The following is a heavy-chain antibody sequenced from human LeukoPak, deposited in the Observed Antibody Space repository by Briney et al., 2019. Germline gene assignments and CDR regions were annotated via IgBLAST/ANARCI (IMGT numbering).Heavy chain of an antibody. CDR1: GGSISSGDYY. CDR2: IYYSGST. V-gene: IGHV4-30-4*08. CDR3: ASQSGYDAFDV. D-gene: IGHD3-3*01. J-gene: IGHJ3*01. Sequence: PSQTLSLTCTVSGGSISSGDYYWSWIRQPLGKGLEWIGYIYYSGSTYYNPSLKSRVTISVDTSKNQFSLKLSSVTAADTAVYYCASQSGYDAFDVWGQGTMVTVSS.